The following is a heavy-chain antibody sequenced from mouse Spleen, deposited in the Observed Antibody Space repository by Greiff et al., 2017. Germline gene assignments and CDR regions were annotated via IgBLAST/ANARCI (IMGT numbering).Heavy chain of an antibody. Sequence: VQLQQSGAELVKPGASVKISCKASGYAFSSYWMNWVKQRPGKGLEWIGQIYPGDGDTNYNGKFKGKATLTADKSSSTAYMQLSSLTSEDSAVYFCARKGEGWLLRGGYFDVWGAGTTVTVSS. D-gene: IGHD2-3*01. CDR1: GYAFSSYW. J-gene: IGHJ1*01. CDR2: IYPGDGDT. V-gene: IGHV1-80*01. CDR3: ARKGEGWLLRGGYFDV.